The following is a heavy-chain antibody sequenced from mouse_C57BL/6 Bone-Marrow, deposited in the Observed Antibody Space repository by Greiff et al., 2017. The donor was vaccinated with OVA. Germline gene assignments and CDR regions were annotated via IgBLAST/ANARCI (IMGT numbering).Heavy chain of an antibody. CDR2: IYPRSGNT. J-gene: IGHJ3*01. CDR3: ARGGDSSRAY. V-gene: IGHV1-81*01. Sequence: VQGVESGAELARPGASVKLSCKASGYTFTSYGISWVKQRTGQGLEWIGEIYPRSGNTYYNEKFKGKATLTADKSSSTAYMELRSLTSEDSAVYFCARGGDSSRAYWGQGTLVTVSA. CDR1: GYTFTSYG.